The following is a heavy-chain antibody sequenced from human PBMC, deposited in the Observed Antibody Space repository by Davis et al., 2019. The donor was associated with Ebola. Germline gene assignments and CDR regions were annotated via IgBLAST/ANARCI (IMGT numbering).Heavy chain of an antibody. CDR2: LSGSGDST. J-gene: IGHJ3*02. Sequence: GESLKISCTASGFTFSSYAMNWVRQAPGKGLDWVSVLSGSGDSTYYADSVKRRFTISRDNSKNTLYLQMNSLRVEDTAVYYCAKDQQAKRGLGAFDIWGQGTMVTVSS. V-gene: IGHV3-23*01. CDR3: AKDQQAKRGLGAFDI. D-gene: IGHD6-13*01. CDR1: GFTFSSYA.